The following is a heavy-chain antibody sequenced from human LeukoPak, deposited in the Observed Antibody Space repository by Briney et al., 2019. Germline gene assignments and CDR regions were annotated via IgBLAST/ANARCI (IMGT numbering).Heavy chain of an antibody. V-gene: IGHV1-18*01. CDR3: AKPTVTSEDYSYYYMDV. J-gene: IGHJ6*03. Sequence: ASVKVSCKAAGYTFNSYAMSWVRQAPGQGLEWMGWIITYNGNTKYAQKLQGRVTMTTDASTNTAYMELRSLRSHDSAVYYCAKPTVTSEDYSYYYMDVWGKGTTVTVSS. CDR2: IITYNGNT. CDR1: GYTFNSYA. D-gene: IGHD4-17*01.